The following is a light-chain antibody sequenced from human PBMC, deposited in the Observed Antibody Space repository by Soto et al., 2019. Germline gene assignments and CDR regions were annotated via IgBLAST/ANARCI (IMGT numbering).Light chain of an antibody. V-gene: IGLV2-14*01. CDR3: SSYTSSSTLPYV. J-gene: IGLJ1*01. CDR1: SNESGGYNY. CDR2: DVS. Sequence: LTRPVSGLGAAGDAIPIFCTGTSNESGGYNYVSWYQQHPGKAPKLMIYDVSNRPSGVSNRFSGSKSGNTASLTISGLQAEDEADYYCSSYTSSSTLPYVFGTGTKVTVL.